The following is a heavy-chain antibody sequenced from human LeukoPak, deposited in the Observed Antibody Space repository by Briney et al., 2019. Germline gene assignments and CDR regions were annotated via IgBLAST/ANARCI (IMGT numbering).Heavy chain of an antibody. CDR3: ATLSSSGWYDY. J-gene: IGHJ4*02. Sequence: GASVKVSCKASGYTVTYRYLHWVRQAPGHALEWLGWITPFNGNTNYAQKFQDRVTITRDRSMSTAYMELSSLRSEDTAMYYCATLSSSGWYDYWGQGTLVTVSS. CDR2: ITPFNGNT. V-gene: IGHV1-45*02. D-gene: IGHD6-19*01. CDR1: GYTVTYRY.